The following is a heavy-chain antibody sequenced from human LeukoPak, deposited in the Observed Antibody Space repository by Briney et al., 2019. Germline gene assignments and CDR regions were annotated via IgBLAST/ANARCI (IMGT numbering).Heavy chain of an antibody. CDR1: DYTFTSYA. D-gene: IGHD2-15*01. Sequence: ASVKVSCKASDYTFTSYAISWVRQAPGQGLEWMGGIIPIFGTANYAQKFQGRVTITTDESTSTAYMELSSLRSEDTAVYYCARTGTYCSGGSCQGGDWFDPWGQGTLVTVSS. CDR3: ARTGTYCSGGSCQGGDWFDP. CDR2: IIPIFGTA. J-gene: IGHJ5*02. V-gene: IGHV1-69*05.